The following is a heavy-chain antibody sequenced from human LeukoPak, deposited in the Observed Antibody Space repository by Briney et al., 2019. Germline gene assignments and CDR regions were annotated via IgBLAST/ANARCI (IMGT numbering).Heavy chain of an antibody. CDR2: IYSSGTT. J-gene: IGHJ5*02. CDR1: SGSITSYY. D-gene: IGHD6-19*01. CDR3: ARDDSTGYGDWFDP. Sequence: SETLSLTCTVSSGSITSYYWSWIRQPAGKGLEWIGRIYSSGTTNCNPSLKSRVTMSVDTSKNQFSLKLSSVTAADTAVYYCARDDSTGYGDWFDPWGQGTLVTVSS. V-gene: IGHV4-4*07.